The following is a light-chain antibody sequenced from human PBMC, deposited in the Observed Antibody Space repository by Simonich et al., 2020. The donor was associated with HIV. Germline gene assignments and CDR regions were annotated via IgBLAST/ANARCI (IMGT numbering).Light chain of an antibody. CDR1: QRVSSN. V-gene: IGKV3-15*01. Sequence: EIVMTQSPATLSVSPGERATLSCRASQRVSSNLAWYQQKPGQAPRLLIDGSSTRATGIPARFSGSGSGTEFTLTISSMQSEDFAVYYGQQYNNWPLFGGGTKVEIK. CDR2: GSS. CDR3: QQYNNWPL. J-gene: IGKJ4*01.